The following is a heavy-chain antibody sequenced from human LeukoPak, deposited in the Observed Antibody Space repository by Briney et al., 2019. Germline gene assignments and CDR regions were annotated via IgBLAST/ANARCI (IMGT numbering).Heavy chain of an antibody. CDR3: ANLDSSGYYPLDY. V-gene: IGHV3-66*01. CDR2: IYSGGIT. CDR1: GFSVTDSY. J-gene: IGHJ4*02. Sequence: GGSLRLSCAASGFSVTDSYFSWVRQTPGKGLEWVSLIYSGGITNYADSVRGRFTISRDIPGKTVYLQMNSLRAEDTAVYYCANLDSSGYYPLDYWGQGTLVTVSS. D-gene: IGHD3-22*01.